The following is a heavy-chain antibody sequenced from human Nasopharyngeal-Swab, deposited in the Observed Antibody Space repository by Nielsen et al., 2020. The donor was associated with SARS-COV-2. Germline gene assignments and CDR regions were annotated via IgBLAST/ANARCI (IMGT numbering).Heavy chain of an antibody. CDR3: ARDGATVTNYYYYGMDV. J-gene: IGHJ6*02. D-gene: IGHD4-17*01. Sequence: GESLKISCAASGFTFSDYYMSWIRQAPGKGPEWVSYISSSGSTIYYADSVKGRFTISRDNAKNSLYLQMNSLRAEDTAVYYCARDGATVTNYYYYGMDVWGQGTTVTVSS. CDR1: GFTFSDYY. CDR2: ISSSGSTI. V-gene: IGHV3-11*01.